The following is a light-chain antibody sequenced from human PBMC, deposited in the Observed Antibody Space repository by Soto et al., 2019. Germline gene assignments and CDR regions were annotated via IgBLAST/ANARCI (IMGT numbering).Light chain of an antibody. CDR1: QSVSSSY. V-gene: IGKV3-20*01. CDR2: GAS. Sequence: EIVLTQSPGTLSLSPGERATLSCRASQSVSSSYLAWYQQKPGQAPRLLIYGASSRATGIPDRFSGSGSGTDFNLTISRLEPEDFAVYYCQQYGSSPSTFGKGTRLEIK. CDR3: QQYGSSPST. J-gene: IGKJ5*01.